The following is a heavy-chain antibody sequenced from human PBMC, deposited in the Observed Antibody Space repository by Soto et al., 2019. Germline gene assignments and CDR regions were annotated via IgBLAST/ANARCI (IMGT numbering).Heavy chain of an antibody. D-gene: IGHD5-12*01. J-gene: IGHJ5*02. CDR1: GYTFTSYG. CDR3: ASGYSGYHGSFDP. V-gene: IGHV1-69*04. Sequence: SVKVSCKASGYTFTSYGISWVRQAPGQGLEWMGRIIPILGIANYAQKFQGRVTITADKSSSTAYMELSSLRSEDTAVYYCASGYSGYHGSFDPWGQGTLVTVSS. CDR2: IIPILGIA.